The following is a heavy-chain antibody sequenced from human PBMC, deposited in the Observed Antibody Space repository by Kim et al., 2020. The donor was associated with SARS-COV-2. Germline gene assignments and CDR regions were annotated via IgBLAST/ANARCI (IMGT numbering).Heavy chain of an antibody. J-gene: IGHJ6*01. CDR1: GGIYSSYA. D-gene: IGHD3-10*01. V-gene: IGHV1-69*13. CDR2: IIPISGSS. CDR3: ASGSRYKMVRGAVIIYCMDD. Sequence: SVKVSCKASGGIYSSYAISWVRQAPGQGLEWVGGIIPISGSSTYAQKFQGRVTISADESTRIVYMELSSLRSEDTAVYYCASGSRYKMVRGAVIIYCMDDWGQGTTATVSS.